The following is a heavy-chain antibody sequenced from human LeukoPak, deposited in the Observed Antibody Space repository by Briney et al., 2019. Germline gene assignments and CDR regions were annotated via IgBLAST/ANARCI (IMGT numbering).Heavy chain of an antibody. J-gene: IGHJ4*02. Sequence: SETLSLTCTVSGGSISSYYWSWIRQPAGKGLEWIGRIYTSGSTRYNPSLKSRVTMSVDTSKNQFSLKVSSVTAADTAVYYCAREPRCTSSSCYSYDYWGQGTLVIVSS. CDR1: GGSISSYY. D-gene: IGHD2-2*01. V-gene: IGHV4-4*07. CDR3: AREPRCTSSSCYSYDY. CDR2: IYTSGST.